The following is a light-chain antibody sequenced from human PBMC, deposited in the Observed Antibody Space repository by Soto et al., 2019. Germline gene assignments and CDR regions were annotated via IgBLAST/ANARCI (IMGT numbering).Light chain of an antibody. CDR1: QGISSS. CDR2: AAS. V-gene: IGKV1-9*01. CDR3: QQPNSYPLT. Sequence: IQLTQSPSPLSASVGDRVTITCRASQGISSSLAWYQQKPGKAPKLLIYAASALQSGVPSRFSGSGSGTDFTLTISSLQPEDFATYYCQQPNSYPLTFGGGTKVDIK. J-gene: IGKJ4*01.